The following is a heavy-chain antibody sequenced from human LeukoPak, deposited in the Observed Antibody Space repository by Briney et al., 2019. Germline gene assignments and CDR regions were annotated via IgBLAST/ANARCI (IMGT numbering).Heavy chain of an antibody. CDR3: AKDKIDTAMASPPDY. CDR2: ISSSGSTI. CDR1: GFTFSDYY. V-gene: IGHV3-11*04. Sequence: GGSLRLSCAASGFTFSDYYMSWIRQAPGKGLEWVSYISSSGSTIYYADSVKGRFTISRDNSKNTLYLQMNSLRAEDTAVYYCAKDKIDTAMASPPDYWGQGTLVTVSS. D-gene: IGHD5-18*01. J-gene: IGHJ4*02.